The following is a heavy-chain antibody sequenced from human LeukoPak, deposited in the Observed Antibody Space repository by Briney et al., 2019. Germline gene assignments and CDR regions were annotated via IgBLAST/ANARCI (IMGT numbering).Heavy chain of an antibody. D-gene: IGHD2/OR15-2a*01. CDR3: ARAKGEYDAFDI. J-gene: IGHJ3*02. CDR2: ISDSGRTT. CDR1: GLTFSNFK. V-gene: IGHV3-48*03. Sequence: GGSLRLSCAVSGLTFSNFKMNWVRQAPGKGLEWVSYISDSGRTTFYADSVKGRFTISRDNAKNSLYLQMSSLRAEDTAVYYCARAKGEYDAFDIWGQGTMVTVSS.